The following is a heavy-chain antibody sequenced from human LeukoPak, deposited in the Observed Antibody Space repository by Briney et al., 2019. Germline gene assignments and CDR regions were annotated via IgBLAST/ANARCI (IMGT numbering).Heavy chain of an antibody. CDR3: ARHGLGSSWFGFDY. CDR1: GYTFTTYW. D-gene: IGHD6-13*01. CDR2: IYPGDSDP. V-gene: IGHV5-51*01. Sequence: TPGESLKISCKGSGYTFTTYWIGWVRQMPGKGLEWMGIIYPGDSDPRYSPSFQGQVTISAVKSISTAYLQWSSLKASDSAMYYCARHGLGSSWFGFDYWGQGTLVTVSS. J-gene: IGHJ4*02.